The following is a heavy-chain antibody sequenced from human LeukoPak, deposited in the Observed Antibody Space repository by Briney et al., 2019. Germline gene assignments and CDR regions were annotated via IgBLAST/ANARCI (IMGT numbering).Heavy chain of an antibody. J-gene: IGHJ3*02. CDR3: ASLKNYYDSSGYLVTDAFDI. Sequence: VASVKVSCKASGYTFTSYDINWVRQATGQGLEWMGWMNPNSGNTGYAQKFQGRVTMTRNTSISTAYMELSSLRSDDTAVYYCASLKNYYDSSGYLVTDAFDIWGQGTMTVSS. V-gene: IGHV1-8*01. D-gene: IGHD3-22*01. CDR1: GYTFTSYD. CDR2: MNPNSGNT.